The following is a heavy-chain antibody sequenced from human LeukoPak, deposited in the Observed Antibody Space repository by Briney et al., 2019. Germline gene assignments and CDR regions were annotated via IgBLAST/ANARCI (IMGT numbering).Heavy chain of an antibody. V-gene: IGHV1-58*01. CDR1: GFSFTTSA. CDR2: IVVGSGDT. Sequence: SVKVSCKASGFSFTTSAVQWVRQARGQRLEWLGWIVVGSGDTKYAQKFQERVTITRDMSTSTAYMELNSLRSEDTAMYYCAAGRSDYGDYMDSWGQGTLVTVSS. D-gene: IGHD4-17*01. CDR3: AAGRSDYGDYMDS. J-gene: IGHJ4*02.